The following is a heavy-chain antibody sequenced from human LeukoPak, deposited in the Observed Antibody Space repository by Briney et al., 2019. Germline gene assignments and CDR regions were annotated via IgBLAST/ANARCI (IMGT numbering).Heavy chain of an antibody. V-gene: IGHV3-33*06. CDR3: AKDLAAAGALDY. D-gene: IGHD6-13*01. J-gene: IGHJ4*02. Sequence: GRSLRLSCAASGFTFSSYGMHWVRQAPGKGLEWVAVIWYDGSNKYYADSVKSRFTISRDNSKNTLYLQMNSLRAEDTAVYYCAKDLAAAGALDYWGQGTLVTVSS. CDR2: IWYDGSNK. CDR1: GFTFSSYG.